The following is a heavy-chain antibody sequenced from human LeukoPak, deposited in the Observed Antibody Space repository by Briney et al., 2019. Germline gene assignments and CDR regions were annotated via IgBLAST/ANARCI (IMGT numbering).Heavy chain of an antibody. V-gene: IGHV3-53*01. J-gene: IGHJ5*02. D-gene: IGHD3-22*01. CDR1: GFTVINNY. CDR3: ARGSYDSSGFNCLDN. Sequence: PGGSLRLSCAASGFTVINNYMSWVRQAPGEGLEWVSLVYRGGTTYYADSVKGRFTISRDSSKNTLYLQMNSLRAEDTAVYYCARGSYDSSGFNCLDNWGQGTLVTVSS. CDR2: VYRGGTT.